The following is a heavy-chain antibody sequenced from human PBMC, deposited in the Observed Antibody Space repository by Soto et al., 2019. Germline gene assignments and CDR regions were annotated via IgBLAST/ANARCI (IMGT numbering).Heavy chain of an antibody. CDR1: GGSFHGYS. V-gene: IGHV4-34*01. CDR3: ARAILGFSYGYGGYFDP. D-gene: IGHD3-16*01. J-gene: IGHJ4*02. Sequence: SETLSLTCNVSGGSFHGYSWSWFRQTSGKGLEWIGDISYRGSTSYSPSLKSRLLISLDTSNNQFSLKVASVTPADTAVYYCARAILGFSYGYGGYFDPWGPGTLVTVSS. CDR2: ISYRGST.